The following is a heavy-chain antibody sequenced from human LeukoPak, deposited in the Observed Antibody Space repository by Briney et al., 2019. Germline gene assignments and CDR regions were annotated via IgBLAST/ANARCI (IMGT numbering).Heavy chain of an antibody. V-gene: IGHV4-59*08. CDR2: IYYSGST. CDR3: VRLSVVSPHRYFDL. Sequence: SETLSLTCTVSGGSISGYFWSWIRQPPGKGLEWIAYIYYSGSTNYHPSLKSRVTISVDTSKNQFSLKLTSVTAADTAVYYCVRLSVVSPHRYFDLWGRGTLVTVSS. CDR1: GGSISGYF. J-gene: IGHJ2*01. D-gene: IGHD4-23*01.